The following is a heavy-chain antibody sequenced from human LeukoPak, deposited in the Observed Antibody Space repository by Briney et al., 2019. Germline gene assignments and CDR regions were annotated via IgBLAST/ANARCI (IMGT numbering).Heavy chain of an antibody. V-gene: IGHV4-4*02. CDR1: GGSVTSTNY. J-gene: IGHJ4*02. Sequence: SETLSLTCGVSGGSVTSTNYWTWVRPPPGKGLEWIGEFNLQGFTNYNPSLMGRVAISVDTSDNHISLQLTSVTAADTAVYYCAREGGPYRPLDYSGQGTLVTVSS. CDR2: FNLQGFT. CDR3: AREGGPYRPLDY.